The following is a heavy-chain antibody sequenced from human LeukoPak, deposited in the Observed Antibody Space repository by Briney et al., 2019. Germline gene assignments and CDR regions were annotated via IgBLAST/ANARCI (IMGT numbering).Heavy chain of an antibody. V-gene: IGHV4-59*01. D-gene: IGHD3-3*01. CDR1: GGSISSYY. CDR3: ARVPYYDFWSSSGAFDI. J-gene: IGHJ3*02. Sequence: PSETLSLTCTVSGGSISSYYWSWIRQPPGKGLEWIGYIYYSGSTNYNPSLKSRVTISVDTSKNQFSLKLSSVTAADTAVYYCARVPYYDFWSSSGAFDIWGQGTMVTVSS. CDR2: IYYSGST.